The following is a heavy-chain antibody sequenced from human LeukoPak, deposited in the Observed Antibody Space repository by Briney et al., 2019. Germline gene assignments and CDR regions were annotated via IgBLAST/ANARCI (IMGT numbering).Heavy chain of an antibody. V-gene: IGHV3-30*02. CDR2: IRYDGSNK. Sequence: GGSLRLSCAAPGFTFSSYGMHWVRQAPGKGLEWVAFIRYDGSNKYYADSVKGRFTISRDNSKNTLYLQMNSLRAEDTAVYYCAKVGHLGYCSGTSCLVYYYYYYMDVWGKGTTVTISS. CDR3: AKVGHLGYCSGTSCLVYYYYYYMDV. CDR1: GFTFSSYG. D-gene: IGHD2-2*01. J-gene: IGHJ6*03.